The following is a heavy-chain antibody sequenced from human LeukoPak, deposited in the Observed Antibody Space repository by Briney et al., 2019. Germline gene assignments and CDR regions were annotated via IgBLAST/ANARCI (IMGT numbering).Heavy chain of an antibody. Sequence: ASVKVSCKASGYTFTSYDINWVRQATGQGLEWMGWMNPNSGNTGYAQKFQGRVTMTRNTSISTAYMELSSLRSEDTAVYYCARGLGYSYGQAQGYWGQGTLVTVSS. CDR1: GYTFTSYD. D-gene: IGHD5-18*01. V-gene: IGHV1-8*01. CDR3: ARGLGYSYGQAQGY. CDR2: MNPNSGNT. J-gene: IGHJ4*02.